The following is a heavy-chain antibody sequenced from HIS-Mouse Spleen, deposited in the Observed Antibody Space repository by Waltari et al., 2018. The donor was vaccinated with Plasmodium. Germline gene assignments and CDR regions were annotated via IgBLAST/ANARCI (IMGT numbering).Heavy chain of an antibody. D-gene: IGHD3-3*01. CDR3: ARVTSSGVYWYFDL. CDR1: GGSFSGYY. V-gene: IGHV4-34*01. Sequence: QVQLQQWGAGLLKPSETLSPNCAVYGGSFSGYYWRRIRQPPGKGLEWIGEINHSGSTNYNPSLKSRVTISVDTSKNQFSLKLSSVTAADTAVYYCARVTSSGVYWYFDLWGRGTLVTVSS. CDR2: INHSGST. J-gene: IGHJ2*01.